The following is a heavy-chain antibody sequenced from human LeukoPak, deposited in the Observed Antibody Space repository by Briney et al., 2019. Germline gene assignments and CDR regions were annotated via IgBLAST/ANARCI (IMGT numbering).Heavy chain of an antibody. Sequence: SETLSLTCTVSGVSISSYYWSWIRQPPGKGLKWIGNIYYSGYTTYSPSLRSRVTISVDTSKHQFSLKLSSVTAADTAVYYCARETSQKGAHYMDVWGKGTTITISS. D-gene: IGHD3-16*01. CDR3: ARETSQKGAHYMDV. V-gene: IGHV4-59*01. CDR1: GVSISSYY. J-gene: IGHJ6*03. CDR2: IYYSGYT.